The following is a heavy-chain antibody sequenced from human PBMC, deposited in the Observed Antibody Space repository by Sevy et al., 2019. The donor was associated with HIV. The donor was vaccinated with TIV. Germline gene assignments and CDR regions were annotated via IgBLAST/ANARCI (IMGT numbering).Heavy chain of an antibody. CDR1: GFTFSKYS. D-gene: IGHD2-8*01. CDR3: AREGGTKPHDY. J-gene: IGHJ4*02. V-gene: IGHV3-23*01. CDR2: FSFGCGRI. Sequence: GGSLRLSCAASGFTFSKYSMSWVRQAPGKGLEWVSTFSFGCGRINYGNSVKARFTTSRDDSKKTLYLQMNSLRAEDTAVYYCAREGGTKPHDYWGQGTLVTVSS.